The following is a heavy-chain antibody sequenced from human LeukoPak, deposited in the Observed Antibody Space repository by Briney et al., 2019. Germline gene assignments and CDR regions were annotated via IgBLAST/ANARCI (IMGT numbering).Heavy chain of an antibody. CDR3: AKGPIVATITTLDY. CDR2: ISGSGGST. V-gene: IGHV3-23*01. Sequence: GGSLRLSCAASGFTFNNFAMSWVRQAPGKGLEWVSAISGSGGSTYYADSVKGRFTISRDNSKDTLYLQMNSLRAEDTAVYYCAKGPIVATITTLDYWGQGTLVTVSS. CDR1: GFTFNNFA. J-gene: IGHJ4*02. D-gene: IGHD5-12*01.